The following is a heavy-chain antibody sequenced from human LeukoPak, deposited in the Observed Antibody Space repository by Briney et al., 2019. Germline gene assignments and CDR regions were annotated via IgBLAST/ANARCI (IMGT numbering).Heavy chain of an antibody. CDR3: AKVSYYYDSSGYQYYFDY. V-gene: IGHV3-23*01. D-gene: IGHD3-22*01. CDR1: GFTFSSYG. Sequence: GGSLRLSCAASGFTFSSYGMHWVRQAPGKGLEWGSAISGRGGSTHYAEAGKGRVTICGDKSKNRPYLQMNRLRAEDTAVYYCAKVSYYYDSSGYQYYFDYWGQGTLVTVSS. J-gene: IGHJ4*02. CDR2: ISGRGGST.